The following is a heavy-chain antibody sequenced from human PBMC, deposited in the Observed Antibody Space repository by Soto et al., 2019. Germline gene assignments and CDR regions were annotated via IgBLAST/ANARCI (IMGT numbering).Heavy chain of an antibody. V-gene: IGHV4-30-4*01. Sequence: PSETLSLTCTVSCGSISSGDYYWSWIRQPPGKGLEWIGYIYYSGSTYYNPSLKSRVTISVDTSKNQFSLKLSSVTAADTAVYYCARETGGSVSGVVIIPHFDYWGQGTLVTVSS. J-gene: IGHJ4*02. CDR1: CGSISSGDYY. CDR3: ARETGGSVSGVVIIPHFDY. D-gene: IGHD3-3*01. CDR2: IYYSGST.